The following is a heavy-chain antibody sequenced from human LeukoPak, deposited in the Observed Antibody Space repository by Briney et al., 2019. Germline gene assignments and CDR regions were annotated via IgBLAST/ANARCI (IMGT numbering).Heavy chain of an antibody. V-gene: IGHV4-34*01. J-gene: IGHJ4*02. CDR1: GGSFSGYY. CDR2: INHSGST. Sequence: SETLSLTCAVYGGSFSGYYWSWIRQPPGKGLEWIGEINHSGSTNYNPSLKSRVTISVATSKNQFSLKLSSVTAADTAVYYCARGKRVWWLRLREAPYYFDYWGQGTLVTVSS. D-gene: IGHD5-12*01. CDR3: ARGKRVWWLRLREAPYYFDY.